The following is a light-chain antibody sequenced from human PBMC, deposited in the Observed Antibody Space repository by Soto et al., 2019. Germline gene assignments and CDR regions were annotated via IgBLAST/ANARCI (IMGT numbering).Light chain of an antibody. V-gene: IGLV2-14*03. Sequence: QPVLTQPASVSGSPGQSITISCTGTSSDVGGYNYVSWYQHHPDRAPKLMIYDVTNRPSEVSYRFSGSKSGNTASLTISGLQAEDEANYYCSSYTSGSTLVVFGGGTKVTVL. J-gene: IGLJ2*01. CDR3: SSYTSGSTLVV. CDR2: DVT. CDR1: SSDVGGYNY.